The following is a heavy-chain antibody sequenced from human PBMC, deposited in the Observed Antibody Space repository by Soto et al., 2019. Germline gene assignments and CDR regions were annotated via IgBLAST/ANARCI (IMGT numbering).Heavy chain of an antibody. J-gene: IGHJ6*02. CDR2: IYHSGST. Sequence: PSETMSLTCVVSGYSISTGFNWGWIRRPPGKGLEWIGSIYHSGSTYYNPSLKSRVTISVDTSKNQFSLKLSSVTAADTAVYYCARHIEGGGLLDYYYYGMDVWGQGTTVTVSS. CDR3: ARHIEGGGLLDYYYYGMDV. D-gene: IGHD1-26*01. CDR1: GYSISTGFN. V-gene: IGHV4-38-2*01.